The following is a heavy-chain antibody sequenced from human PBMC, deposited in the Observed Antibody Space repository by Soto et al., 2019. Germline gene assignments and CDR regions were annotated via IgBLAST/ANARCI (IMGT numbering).Heavy chain of an antibody. CDR3: ARHSDSSGYMRYTAFDI. V-gene: IGHV5-51*01. D-gene: IGHD3-22*01. Sequence: ESLKISCKGSGYSFTSYWIGLVRQMPGKGLEWMGIIYPGDSDTRYSPSFQGQVTISADKSISTAYLQWSSLKASDTAMYYCARHSDSSGYMRYTAFDIWGQGTMVTV. CDR2: IYPGDSDT. J-gene: IGHJ3*02. CDR1: GYSFTSYW.